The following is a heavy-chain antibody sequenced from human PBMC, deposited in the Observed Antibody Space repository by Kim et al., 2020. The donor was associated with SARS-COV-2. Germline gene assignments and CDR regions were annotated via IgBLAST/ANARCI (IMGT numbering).Heavy chain of an antibody. V-gene: IGHV3-23*01. CDR2: ISSGDDST. Sequence: GGSLRLSCAASGFTFSSYGMHWVRQAPGKGLEWVSRISSGDDSTYYADSVTGRFTISRDNSKNTLYVYLQMNSLRADDTAIYYCARGLGYVDFWGQGTQVTVSS. J-gene: IGHJ4*02. CDR3: ARGLGYVDF. CDR1: GFTFSSYG. D-gene: IGHD2-15*01.